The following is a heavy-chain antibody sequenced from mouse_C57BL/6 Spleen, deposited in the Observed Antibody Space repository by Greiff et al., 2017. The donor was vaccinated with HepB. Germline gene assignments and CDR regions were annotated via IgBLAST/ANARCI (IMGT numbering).Heavy chain of an antibody. CDR2: ISYDGSN. Sequence: ESGPGLVKPSQSLSLTCSVTGYSITSGYYWNWIRQFPGNKLEWMGYISYDGSNNYNPSLKNRISITRDTSKNQFFLKLNSLTTEDTATYYCARGGWFYAMDYWGQGTSVTVSS. CDR1: GYSITSGYY. J-gene: IGHJ4*01. D-gene: IGHD1-1*02. V-gene: IGHV3-6*01. CDR3: ARGGWFYAMDY.